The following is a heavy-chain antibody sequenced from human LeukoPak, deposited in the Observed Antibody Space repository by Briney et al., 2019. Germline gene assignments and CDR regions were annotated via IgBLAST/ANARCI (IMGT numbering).Heavy chain of an antibody. D-gene: IGHD4-17*01. CDR1: GDSISSGGYS. CDR2: MYYRGSS. Sequence: SETLSLTCAVSGDSISSGGYSWSWIRQPPGKGLEWIGYMYYRGSSYYNPSLKSRVTIEIDGSKSQLSLKLRFVTAADTAVYYCARRDSTTVTSNWFDPWGQGTLVTVSS. CDR3: ARRDSTTVTSNWFDP. V-gene: IGHV4-30-2*01. J-gene: IGHJ5*02.